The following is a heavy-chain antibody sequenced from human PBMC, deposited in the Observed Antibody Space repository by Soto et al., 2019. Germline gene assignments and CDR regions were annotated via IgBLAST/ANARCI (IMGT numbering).Heavy chain of an antibody. CDR3: ASSSITIFGVAAEDAFDI. Sequence: ASVKVSCKASGYTFTSYYMHWVRQAPGQWLEWMGIINPSGGSTSYAQKFQGRVTMTRDTSTSTVYMELSSLRSEDTAVYYCASSSITIFGVAAEDAFDIWGQGTMVTVSS. D-gene: IGHD3-3*01. J-gene: IGHJ3*02. V-gene: IGHV1-46*03. CDR2: INPSGGST. CDR1: GYTFTSYY.